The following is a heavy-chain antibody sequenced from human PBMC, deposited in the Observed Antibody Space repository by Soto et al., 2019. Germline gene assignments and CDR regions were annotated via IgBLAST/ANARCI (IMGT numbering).Heavy chain of an antibody. V-gene: IGHV3-9*01. CDR2: ISWNSGSI. D-gene: IGHD6-19*01. Sequence: EVQLVESGGGLVQPGRSLRLSCAASGFTFDDYAMHWVRQAPGKGLEWVSGISWNSGSIGYADSVKGRFTISRDNAKNSLYLQMNSLRAEDTALYYCAKDMRSGGGSGWYGLDYWGQGTLVTVSS. CDR1: GFTFDDYA. CDR3: AKDMRSGGGSGWYGLDY. J-gene: IGHJ4*02.